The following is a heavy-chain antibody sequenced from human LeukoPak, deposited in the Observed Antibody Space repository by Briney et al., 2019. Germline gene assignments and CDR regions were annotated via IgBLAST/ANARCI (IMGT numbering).Heavy chain of an antibody. J-gene: IGHJ4*02. CDR2: IKTDGSST. CDR1: GFTFSSYW. CDR3: ARDPGN. V-gene: IGHV3-74*01. Sequence: GGSLRLSCAASGFTFSSYWMHWVRQAPGKGLVWVSRIKTDGSSTSYADSVKGRFTISRDNAKNTLYLQMNSLRAEDTAVYYCARDPGNWGQGTLVTVSS.